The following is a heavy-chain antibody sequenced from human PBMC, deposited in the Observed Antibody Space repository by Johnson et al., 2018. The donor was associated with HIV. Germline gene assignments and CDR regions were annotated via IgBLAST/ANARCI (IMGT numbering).Heavy chain of an antibody. V-gene: IGHV3-30-3*01. J-gene: IGHJ3*02. CDR3: ARAGSTSGWFDAFDI. CDR2: ISYDGTNR. Sequence: QVQLVESGGGVVQPGRSLRLSCAASGFTFSSYAMHWVRQAPGKVLEWVAVISYDGTNRYYADSVKGRFTISRHNSKNTLYLQMNSLRTEDTAAYYCARAGSTSGWFDAFDIWGQGTMVTVSS. D-gene: IGHD6-19*01. CDR1: GFTFSSYA.